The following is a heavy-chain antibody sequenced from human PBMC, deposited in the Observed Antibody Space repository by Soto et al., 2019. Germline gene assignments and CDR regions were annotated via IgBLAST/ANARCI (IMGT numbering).Heavy chain of an antibody. CDR2: INYSGSS. CDR1: GGSISRSY. D-gene: IGHD1-1*01. CDR3: TRRTVSSYSYYYMDV. Sequence: SETLSLTCTVSGGSISRSYWGWIRQPPGQGLEWIGDINYSGSSNYNPSLNGRVTIFVDTAKNQFSLRLSSVTAADTAVYYCTRRTVSSYSYYYMDVWGKGTTVTVSS. J-gene: IGHJ6*03. V-gene: IGHV4-59*08.